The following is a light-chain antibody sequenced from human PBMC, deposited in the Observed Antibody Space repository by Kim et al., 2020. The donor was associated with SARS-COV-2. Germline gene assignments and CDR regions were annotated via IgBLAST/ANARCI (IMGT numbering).Light chain of an antibody. V-gene: IGLV1-44*01. CDR3: ATWDDSRTGFV. J-gene: IGLJ1*01. Sequence: GQRVTFSWSGTSCNIGVNIVKWYQQHPGTTPKHLIYDSNQRPSGGLDRFSGSKSGTTASLAISGLQSEEEADDFCATWDDSRTGFVLGTGTKVTVL. CDR2: DSN. CDR1: SCNIGVNI.